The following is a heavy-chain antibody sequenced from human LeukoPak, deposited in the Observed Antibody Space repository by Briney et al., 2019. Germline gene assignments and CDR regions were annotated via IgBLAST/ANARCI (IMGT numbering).Heavy chain of an antibody. Sequence: ASVKVSCKASGYTFTGYYMHWVRQAPGQGLEWMGWINPHSGGTNYAQKFQGRVTMTRDTSISTAYMELSRLRSDDTAVYYCARSPHILTGENFDYWGQGTLVTVSS. CDR1: GYTFTGYY. D-gene: IGHD3-9*01. CDR3: ARSPHILTGENFDY. V-gene: IGHV1-2*02. CDR2: INPHSGGT. J-gene: IGHJ4*02.